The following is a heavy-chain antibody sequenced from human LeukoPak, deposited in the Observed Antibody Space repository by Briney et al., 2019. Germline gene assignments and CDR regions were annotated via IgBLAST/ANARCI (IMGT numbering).Heavy chain of an antibody. V-gene: IGHV3-21*01. CDR3: ARESEYTTNAFDD. Sequence: GGSLRLSCAASGFTFSSYSMNWVRQAPGKGLEWGSSISSSSSYIHYADSVKGRFTISRDSAKNSLYLQMNSLRGEDTAVYYCARESEYTTNAFDDWGQRSLVTVSS. J-gene: IGHJ4*02. D-gene: IGHD6-6*01. CDR2: ISSSSSYI. CDR1: GFTFSSYS.